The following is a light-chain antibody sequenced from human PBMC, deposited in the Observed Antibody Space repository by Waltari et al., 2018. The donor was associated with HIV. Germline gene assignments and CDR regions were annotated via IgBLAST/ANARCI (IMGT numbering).Light chain of an antibody. Sequence: DIQLTPSPSSLSASVGDRVTTTCHASQYTSNRLNRDQPKPGKAPKLLIYDASNLETGVPLRFSGSVSETNFTFIISSLQPEYSATYYCQQYGGFGQGTRLEIK. CDR2: DAS. J-gene: IGKJ5*01. V-gene: IGKV1-33*01. CDR1: QYTSNR. CDR3: QQYGG.